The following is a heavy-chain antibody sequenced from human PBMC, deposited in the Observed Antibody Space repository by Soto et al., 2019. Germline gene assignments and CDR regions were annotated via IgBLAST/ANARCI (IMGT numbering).Heavy chain of an antibody. J-gene: IGHJ4*02. CDR1: GYTFTSYG. D-gene: IGHD2-2*01. V-gene: IGHV1-18*01. CDR2: ISAYNGNT. CDR3: AGEYCSRTSCQGLSDY. Sequence: QVQLVQSGAEVKKPGASVKVSCKASGYTFTSYGISWVRQAPGQGLEWMGWISAYNGNTNYAQKLQGRVTMTTDTSTSTAYMELRSLRSDDTAVDYCAGEYCSRTSCQGLSDYWGQGTQVTVSS.